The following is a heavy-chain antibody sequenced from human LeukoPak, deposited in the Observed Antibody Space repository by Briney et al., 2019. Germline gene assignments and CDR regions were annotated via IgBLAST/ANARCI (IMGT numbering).Heavy chain of an antibody. CDR2: IYSGGST. CDR3: ARGLVELATISFAY. CDR1: GCTVSSTY. D-gene: IGHD5-24*01. Sequence: GGSLRLSCAASGCTVSSTYMSWVRQAPGKGLEWVSVIYSGGSTYYADSVKGRFTISRDNSRNTLYLQMNSLSAEDTAVYYCARGLVELATISFAYWGEGTLVTVSS. V-gene: IGHV3-53*01. J-gene: IGHJ4*02.